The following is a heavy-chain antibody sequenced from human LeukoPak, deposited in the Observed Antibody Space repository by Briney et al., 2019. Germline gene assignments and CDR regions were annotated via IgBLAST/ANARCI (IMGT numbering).Heavy chain of an antibody. J-gene: IGHJ4*02. V-gene: IGHV4-59*08. D-gene: IGHD4-17*01. CDR2: IYYSGST. Sequence: SETLSLTCTVSGGSISSYYWSWIRQPPGKGLEYIGYIYYSGSTSYNPSLKSRVTISVDTSKNQFSLKLSSVTAADTAVYYCASTSYGDYTFDYWGQGTLVTVSS. CDR3: ASTSYGDYTFDY. CDR1: GGSISSYY.